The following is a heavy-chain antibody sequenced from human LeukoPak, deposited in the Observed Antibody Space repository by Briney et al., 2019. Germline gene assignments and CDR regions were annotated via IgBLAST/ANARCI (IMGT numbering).Heavy chain of an antibody. CDR3: ARGYSGYDY. J-gene: IGHJ4*02. V-gene: IGHV3-74*01. D-gene: IGHD5-12*01. Sequence: PGGSLRLSRAASGFPLSSYWMHWVRQGPGKWLVWVSRIIRDGSRTSYADSVKGRLTISRQNAKNTLYLQMNSLRAEDTAVYYCARGYSGYDYWGQGTLVTVSS. CDR1: GFPLSSYW. CDR2: IIRDGSRT.